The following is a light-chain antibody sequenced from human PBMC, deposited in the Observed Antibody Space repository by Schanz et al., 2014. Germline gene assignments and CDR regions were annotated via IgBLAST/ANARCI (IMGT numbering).Light chain of an antibody. V-gene: IGKV3-20*01. CDR1: QSLTNSQ. J-gene: IGKJ2*01. CDR3: QHYGSSPPYT. Sequence: EIVLTQSPGTQSLSPGDRATLSCRASQSLTNSQLAWYQQKPGQAPRLLIYGASSRATGIPDRFSGSGSGTAFSLTISSLQSEDFAVYYCQHYGSSPPYTFGQGTKLEIK. CDR2: GAS.